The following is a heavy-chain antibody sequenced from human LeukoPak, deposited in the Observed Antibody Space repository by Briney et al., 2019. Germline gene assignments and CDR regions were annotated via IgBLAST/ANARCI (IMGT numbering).Heavy chain of an antibody. CDR1: GLTFSSYW. CDR3: ARPRGSSGY. V-gene: IGHV3-7*01. D-gene: IGHD2-15*01. CDR2: IKQDGSEK. J-gene: IGHJ4*02. Sequence: GGSLRLSCAASGLTFSSYWMSWVRQAPGKGLEWVANIKQDGSEKYYVDSVKGRFTISRDNAKNSLYLQMNSLRAEDTAVYYCARPRGSSGYWGQGTLVTVSS.